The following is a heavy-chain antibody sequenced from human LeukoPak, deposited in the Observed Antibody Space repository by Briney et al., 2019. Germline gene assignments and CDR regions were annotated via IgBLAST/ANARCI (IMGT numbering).Heavy chain of an antibody. CDR1: GGSFSGYY. CDR2: INHSGST. Sequence: PSETLSLTCAVYGGSFSGYYWSWIRQPPGKGLEWIGEINHSGSTNYNPSLKSRVTISVDTPKNQFSLKLSSVTAADTAVYYCARRYKRYFDYWGQGTLVTVSS. J-gene: IGHJ4*02. CDR3: ARRYKRYFDY. V-gene: IGHV4-34*01. D-gene: IGHD1-14*01.